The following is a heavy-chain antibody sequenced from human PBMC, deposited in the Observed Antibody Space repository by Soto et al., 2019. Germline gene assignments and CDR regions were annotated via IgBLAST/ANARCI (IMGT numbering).Heavy chain of an antibody. D-gene: IGHD1-1*01. CDR2: IQPSDSDT. CDR1: GYSFTSYW. V-gene: IGHV5-51*01. Sequence: EVQLGQSGAEVKKTGESLKISCKVSGYSFTSYWIGWVRQKPGKGLEWMGIIQPSDSDTRNSPSFQGQVTMSVDKSINTAYLQWSSLEASDTAMYFCARQGPNVKFDFWGQGTLVTVSS. J-gene: IGHJ4*02. CDR3: ARQGPNVKFDF.